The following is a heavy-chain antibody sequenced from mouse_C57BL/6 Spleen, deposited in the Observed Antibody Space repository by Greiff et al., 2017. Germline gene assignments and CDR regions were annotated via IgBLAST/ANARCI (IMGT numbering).Heavy chain of an antibody. CDR3: ARAVDYPWYFDV. J-gene: IGHJ1*03. V-gene: IGHV1-75*01. CDR1: GYTFTDYY. D-gene: IGHD2-4*01. Sequence: VQVVESGPELVKPGASVKLSCKASGYTFTDYYINWVKQRPGQGLEWIGWIFPGSGSTYYNEKFKGTATLTVDKSSSTVYMLRSSLTSEDSAVYFCARAVDYPWYFDVWGTGTTVTVSS. CDR2: IFPGSGST.